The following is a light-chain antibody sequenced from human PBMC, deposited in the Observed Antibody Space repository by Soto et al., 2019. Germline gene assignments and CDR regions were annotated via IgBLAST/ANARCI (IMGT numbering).Light chain of an antibody. J-gene: IGKJ4*01. CDR3: QQYDSYPFT. CDR1: QSINNW. CDR2: KAS. Sequence: DIQMTQSPSTLSASEGDRVTITCRASQSINNWLAWYQQKPGKAPKLLISKASNLKSGVPSRFSGAGSGTAFTLTTSSLQPDEFAGDYCQQYDSYPFTFGGGTKVEI. V-gene: IGKV1-5*03.